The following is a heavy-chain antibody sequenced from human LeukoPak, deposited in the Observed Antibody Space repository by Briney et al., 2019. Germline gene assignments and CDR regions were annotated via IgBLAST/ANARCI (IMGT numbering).Heavy chain of an antibody. J-gene: IGHJ4*02. CDR3: ARGDHTSKLLY. V-gene: IGHV4-34*01. CDR2: TNHSGST. Sequence: SETLSLTCAVYGGSFSGYYWSWIRQPPGKGLEWIGETNHSGSTSYNPSLKSRVTISVDTSKNQFSLKLSSVTAADTAVYYCARGDHTSKLLYWGQGTLVTVSS. CDR1: GGSFSGYY. D-gene: IGHD2-2*01.